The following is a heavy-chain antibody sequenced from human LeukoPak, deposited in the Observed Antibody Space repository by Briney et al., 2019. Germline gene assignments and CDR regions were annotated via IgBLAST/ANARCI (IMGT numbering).Heavy chain of an antibody. V-gene: IGHV1-8*01. D-gene: IGHD2-15*01. Sequence: ASVKVSCKASGYTFTSYDINWVRQTTGQGLEWMGWMNPNSGNTGYAQKFQGRVTMTRNTSISTAYMELSSLRSEDTAVYYFARVGRRSGGNWVDPWGQGTLVTVSS. CDR2: MNPNSGNT. CDR1: GYTFTSYD. J-gene: IGHJ5*02. CDR3: ARVGRRSGGNWVDP.